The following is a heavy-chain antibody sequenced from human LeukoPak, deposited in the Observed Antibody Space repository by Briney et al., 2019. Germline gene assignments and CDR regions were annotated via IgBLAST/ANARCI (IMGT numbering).Heavy chain of an antibody. Sequence: ASVQVSCQASGYTFTGYYMHWVRQAPGQGLEWIGWVNPNSGGTNYAQKFQGRVTMTRDTSISTAYMELSRLRSDDTAVYYCARDRSIVVVPAAMPTYYMDVWGKGTTVTAS. CDR3: ARDRSIVVVPAAMPTYYMDV. CDR2: VNPNSGGT. CDR1: GYTFTGYY. J-gene: IGHJ6*03. D-gene: IGHD2-2*01. V-gene: IGHV1-2*02.